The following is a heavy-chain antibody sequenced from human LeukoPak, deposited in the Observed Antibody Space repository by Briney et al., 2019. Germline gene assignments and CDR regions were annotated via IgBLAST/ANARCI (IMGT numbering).Heavy chain of an antibody. J-gene: IGHJ3*02. CDR2: MSLSTNGR. CDR1: GFTFSSND. V-gene: IGHV3-23*01. Sequence: GGSLRLSCAASGFTFSSNDMSWVRQAPGKGLEWVSSMSLSTNGRTYADSVKGRFTISTDNAKNTLYLQMESLRAEDTAIYYCAKALTRWAFDIWGQGTTVTVSS. D-gene: IGHD3-16*01. CDR3: AKALTRWAFDI.